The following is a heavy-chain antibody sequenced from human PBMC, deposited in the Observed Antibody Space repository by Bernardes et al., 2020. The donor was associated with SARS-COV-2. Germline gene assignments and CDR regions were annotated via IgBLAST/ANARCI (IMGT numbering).Heavy chain of an antibody. J-gene: IGHJ4*02. V-gene: IGHV3-53*01. CDR3: AKDYCDSDCDFFDY. CDR1: GFSVRTKY. CDR2: IYVGGSR. D-gene: IGHD2-21*02. Sequence: GGSLRLSRAVSGFSVRTKYMTWVRQAPGKGLEWVSIIYVGGSRYHADSVKGRFTISRDNSKNSLFLQMNSLRADDTAVYYCAKDYCDSDCDFFDYWGQGTLVTVSS.